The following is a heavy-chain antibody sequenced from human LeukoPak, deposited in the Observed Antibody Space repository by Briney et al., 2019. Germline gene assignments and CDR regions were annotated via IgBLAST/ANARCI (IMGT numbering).Heavy chain of an antibody. CDR3: ASEESIVGAIPTN. CDR1: GGSISSGSYY. CDR2: IYTSGST. Sequence: SETLSLTCTVSGGSISSGSYYWSWIRQPAGTGLEWIGRIYTSGSTNYNPSLKSRVTISVDTSKNQFSLKLSSVTAADTAVYYCASEESIVGAIPTNWGQGTLVTVSS. V-gene: IGHV4-61*02. D-gene: IGHD1-26*01. J-gene: IGHJ4*02.